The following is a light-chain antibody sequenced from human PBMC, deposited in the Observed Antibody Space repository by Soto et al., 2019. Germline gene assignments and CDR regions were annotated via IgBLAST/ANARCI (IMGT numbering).Light chain of an antibody. CDR3: QQFYNYPLT. Sequence: AIQLTQSPSSLSASVGDRVTITCRASQGISSALAWCQQKPGKAPKLLIYDASSLQSEVPSRFSGSGSGTDFTLTISSLQPEDFATYYCQQFYNYPLTFGGGTKVEIK. CDR2: DAS. J-gene: IGKJ4*01. CDR1: QGISSA. V-gene: IGKV1D-13*01.